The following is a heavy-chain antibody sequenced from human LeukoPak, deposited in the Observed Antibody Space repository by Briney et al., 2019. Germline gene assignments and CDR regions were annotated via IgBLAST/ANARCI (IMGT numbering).Heavy chain of an antibody. D-gene: IGHD6-6*01. J-gene: IGHJ3*02. Sequence: GSLRLSCAASGFTFSRYSMNWVRQAPGKGLEWIGYIYHSGSTYYNPSLKSRVTISVDRSKNQFSLKLSSVTAADTAVYYCAREIGGYSSSSGAFDIWGQGTMVTVSS. CDR1: GFTFSRYSM. V-gene: IGHV4-4*02. CDR3: AREIGGYSSSSGAFDI. CDR2: IYHSGST.